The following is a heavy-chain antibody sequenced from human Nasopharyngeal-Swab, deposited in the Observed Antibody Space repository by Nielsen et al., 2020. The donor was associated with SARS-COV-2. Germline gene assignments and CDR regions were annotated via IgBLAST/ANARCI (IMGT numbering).Heavy chain of an antibody. CDR3: ARGDRGLLEKNDY. V-gene: IGHV4-30-4*01. Sequence: WIRQPRGKGLEWIGYIYYSGSTYYNPSLKSRVTISVDTSKNQFSLKLSSVTAADTAVYYCARGDRGLLEKNDYWGQGTLVTVSS. D-gene: IGHD2-21*02. J-gene: IGHJ4*02. CDR2: IYYSGST.